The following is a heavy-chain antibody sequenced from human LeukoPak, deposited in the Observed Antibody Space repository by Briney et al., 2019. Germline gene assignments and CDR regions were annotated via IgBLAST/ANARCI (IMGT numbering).Heavy chain of an antibody. CDR1: GFTFSDYY. J-gene: IGHJ4*02. Sequence: GGSLRLSCAASGFTFSDYYMSWIRQAPGGGLEWVSYISSSGSTIYYADSVKGRFTISRDNAKNSLYLQMNSLRAEDTAVYYCARDAYSGYYFDYWGQGTLVTVSS. CDR2: ISSSGSTI. CDR3: ARDAYSGYYFDY. D-gene: IGHD5-12*01. V-gene: IGHV3-11*01.